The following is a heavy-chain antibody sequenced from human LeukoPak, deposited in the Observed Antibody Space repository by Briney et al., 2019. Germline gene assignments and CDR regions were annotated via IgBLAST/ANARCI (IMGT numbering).Heavy chain of an antibody. Sequence: ASVKVSCKASVYTFTGYYMHWVRQAPGQGLEWMGWINPNSGGTNYAQKFQGRVTMTRDTSISTAYMELSRLRSDDTAVYYCARFSAYYYYMDVWGKGTTVTISS. CDR1: VYTFTGYY. J-gene: IGHJ6*03. V-gene: IGHV1-2*02. CDR2: INPNSGGT. CDR3: ARFSAYYYYMDV.